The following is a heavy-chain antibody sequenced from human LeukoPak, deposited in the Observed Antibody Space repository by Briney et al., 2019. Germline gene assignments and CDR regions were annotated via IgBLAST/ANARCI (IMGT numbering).Heavy chain of an antibody. CDR3: ARRGYSSSWTHYYYYYGMDV. Sequence: GASVKVSCKASGYTFTSYDINWVRQATGQGLEWMGWMNPNSGNTGYAQKFQGRVTMTRNTSISTAYMELSSLRSEDTAVYYCARRGYSSSWTHYYYYYGMDVWGQGTTVTVSS. CDR1: GYTFTSYD. J-gene: IGHJ6*02. CDR2: MNPNSGNT. V-gene: IGHV1-8*01. D-gene: IGHD6-13*01.